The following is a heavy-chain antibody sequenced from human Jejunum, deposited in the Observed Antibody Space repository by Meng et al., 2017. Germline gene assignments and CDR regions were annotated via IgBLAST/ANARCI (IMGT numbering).Heavy chain of an antibody. Sequence: QVQLQQVGAGLLKPSETLSLTCAVYGGSSSGFYLSRIRQPPGKGLEWIGEIHPSGSTDYNPSLKSRLTISLDTSKNQFSLSLNSATAADTGIYYCTRGTDRAKSGDYWGQGTLVTVSS. CDR1: GGSSSGFY. CDR2: IHPSGST. D-gene: IGHD1-14*01. CDR3: TRGTDRAKSGDY. V-gene: IGHV4-34*01. J-gene: IGHJ4*02.